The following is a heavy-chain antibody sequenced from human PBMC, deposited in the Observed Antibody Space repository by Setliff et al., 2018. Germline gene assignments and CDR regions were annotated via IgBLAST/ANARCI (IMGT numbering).Heavy chain of an antibody. V-gene: IGHV4-39*01. J-gene: IGHJ3*02. Sequence: SETLSLTCTVSGGSISSSSYYWGWIRQSPGEGLEWIANIHYNGNLYYNPSLKNRATISMDTSKIQFSLKLISVTAADTALYFCARRPTGPGAPFDIWGHGTMVT. D-gene: IGHD3-10*01. CDR1: GGSISSSSYY. CDR2: IHYNGNL. CDR3: ARRPTGPGAPFDI.